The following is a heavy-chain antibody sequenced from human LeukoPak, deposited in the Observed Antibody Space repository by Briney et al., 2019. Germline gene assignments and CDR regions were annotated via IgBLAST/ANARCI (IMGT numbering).Heavy chain of an antibody. CDR1: GGSISSGNYY. D-gene: IGHD3-10*01. CDR3: ASYGSGSYRFDP. V-gene: IGHV4-31*03. CDR2: IHHSGST. J-gene: IGHJ5*02. Sequence: SETLSLTCTVSGGSISSGNYYWSWIRQHPGKGLEWIAYIHHSGSTYYNPSLKSRVIISVDTSKNQFSLKLNSVTAADTAVYYCASYGSGSYRFDPWGQGTLVTVSS.